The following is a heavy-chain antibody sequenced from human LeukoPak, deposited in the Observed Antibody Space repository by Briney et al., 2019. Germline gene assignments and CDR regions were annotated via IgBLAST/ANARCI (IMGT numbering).Heavy chain of an antibody. J-gene: IGHJ4*02. CDR3: SRQARLGYCSSSSCPDFDA. D-gene: IGHD2-2*01. V-gene: IGHV4-39*01. CDR1: GGSISTTSYH. Sequence: SETLSLTCTVSGGSISTTSYHWGWIRQSPGKGLEWIGNIYYRGNTYYNPSLQSRVTISVDTPKNQFSLKVSSLTAADTAVYYCSRQARLGYCSSSSCPDFDAWGQGILVTVSS. CDR2: IYYRGNT.